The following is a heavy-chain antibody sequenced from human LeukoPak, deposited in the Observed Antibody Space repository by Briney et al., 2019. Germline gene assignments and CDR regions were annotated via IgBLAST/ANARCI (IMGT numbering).Heavy chain of an antibody. D-gene: IGHD2-15*01. CDR2: IKKTGSET. V-gene: IGHV3-7*01. CDR1: GFTFSHFW. J-gene: IGHJ4*02. CDR3: ARGDGYCSGGNCYSYFDS. Sequence: GGSLRLSCAAPGFTFSHFWMSWVRQAPGKGLEWVAYIKKTGSETYYVDSVKGRFTITRDNTRNSLFLQMYSLRAEDTAVYFCARGDGYCSGGNCYSYFDSWGQGTLVTVSS.